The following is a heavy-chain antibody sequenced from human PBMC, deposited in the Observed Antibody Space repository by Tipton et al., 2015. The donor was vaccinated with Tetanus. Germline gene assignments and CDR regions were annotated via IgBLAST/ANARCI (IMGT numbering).Heavy chain of an antibody. CDR1: GFDFRSDW. CDR3: ARDPHTIRTGNHRGFDY. CDR2: IKQDGNEK. V-gene: IGHV3-7*03. J-gene: IGHJ4*02. D-gene: IGHD3-10*01. Sequence: GSLRLSCAASGFDFRSDWTTWVRQAPGKGLEWVANIKQDGNEKYHVDSVKGRFTISRDNGKNLLYLQMNSLRVEDTAVYYCARDPHTIRTGNHRGFDYWGQGTKVTVSS.